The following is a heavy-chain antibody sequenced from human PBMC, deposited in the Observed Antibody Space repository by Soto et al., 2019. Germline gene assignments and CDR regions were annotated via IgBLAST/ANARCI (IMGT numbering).Heavy chain of an antibody. CDR2: TYYRSRWYN. D-gene: IGHD1-7*01. CDR3: AGTTSHQWYYMDV. CDR1: GDSVSSNSAG. J-gene: IGHJ6*03. V-gene: IGHV6-1*01. Sequence: PSETLSLTCDISGDSVSSNSAGWNWIRLSPSRGLEWLARTYYRSRWYNDYAVSVRSRITVNPDTSKNQFSLQLTSVTPEDTAVYYCAGTTSHQWYYMDVWGKGTTVTVSS.